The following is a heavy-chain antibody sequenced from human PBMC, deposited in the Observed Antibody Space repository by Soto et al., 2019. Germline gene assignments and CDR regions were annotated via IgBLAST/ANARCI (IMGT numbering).Heavy chain of an antibody. CDR2: ISNCSSTI. D-gene: IGHD5-12*01. CDR1: WFTFQSYC. J-gene: IGHJ6*02. V-gene: IGHV3-48*02. CDR3: ARVNWGGYDGFYYGMDV. Sequence: GGALKLSRATPWFTFQSYCMNWVPPAPREGLGGVSFISNCSSTIYYADSVKGRFTISRDNAKNSLYLQMNSLRDEDTAVYYCARVNWGGYDGFYYGMDVWGQGTTVTVSS.